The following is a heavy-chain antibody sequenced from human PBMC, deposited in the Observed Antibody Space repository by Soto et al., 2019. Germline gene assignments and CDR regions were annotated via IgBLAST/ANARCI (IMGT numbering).Heavy chain of an antibody. CDR2: IYYSGST. D-gene: IGHD3-10*01. J-gene: IGHJ6*02. CDR1: GGSISSSSYY. CDR3: ARQVVRGVINYYYYGMDV. Sequence: PSETLSLTCTVSGGSISSSSYYWGWIRQPPGKGLEWIGSIYYSGSTYYNPSLKSRVTISVDTSKNQFSLKLSSVTAADTAVYYCARQVVRGVINYYYYGMDVWGQGTTVTVSS. V-gene: IGHV4-39*01.